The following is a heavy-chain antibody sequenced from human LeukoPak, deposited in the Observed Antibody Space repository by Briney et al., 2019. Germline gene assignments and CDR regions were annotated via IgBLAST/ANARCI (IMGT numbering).Heavy chain of an antibody. D-gene: IGHD3-22*01. CDR1: GGSISSYY. Sequence: SETLSLTCTVSGGSISSYYWSWIRQPAGKGLEWIGRIYTSGSTNYNPSLKSRVTMSVDTSKNQFSLKLSSVTAADTAVYYCARTLNSWVVIGGDAFDIWGQGTMVTVSS. J-gene: IGHJ3*02. V-gene: IGHV4-4*07. CDR3: ARTLNSWVVIGGDAFDI. CDR2: IYTSGST.